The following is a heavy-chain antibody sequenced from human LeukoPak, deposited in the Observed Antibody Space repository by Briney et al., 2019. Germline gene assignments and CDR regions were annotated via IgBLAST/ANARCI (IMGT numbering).Heavy chain of an antibody. CDR3: VRDRARYVWGIDY. J-gene: IGHJ4*02. D-gene: IGHD3-16*01. Sequence: SETLSLTCTVSGDAINSGDYYWSWIRQTPGKGLEWIGYIYHGGSTYYNPSLKSRVTVSADTSKNQFSLKLTSVTAADTAVYYCVRDRARYVWGIDYWDQGTLVTVSS. CDR2: IYHGGST. CDR1: GDAINSGDYY. V-gene: IGHV4-30-4*01.